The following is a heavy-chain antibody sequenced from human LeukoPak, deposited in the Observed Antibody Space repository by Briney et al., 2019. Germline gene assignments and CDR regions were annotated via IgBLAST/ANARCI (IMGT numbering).Heavy chain of an antibody. J-gene: IGHJ4*02. CDR3: AGGEYSYGYFDY. Sequence: GASVKVSCKASGHTFTGYYMHWVRQAPGQGLEWMGIINPSGGSTSYAQKFQGRVTMTRDTSTSTVYMELSSLRSEDTAVYYCAGGEYSYGYFDYWGQGTLVTVSS. CDR2: INPSGGST. CDR1: GHTFTGYY. V-gene: IGHV1-46*03. D-gene: IGHD5-18*01.